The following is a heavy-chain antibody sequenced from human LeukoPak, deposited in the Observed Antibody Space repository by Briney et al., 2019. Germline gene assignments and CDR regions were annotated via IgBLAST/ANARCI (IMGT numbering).Heavy chain of an antibody. CDR1: GFTFSSYW. Sequence: GRSLRLSCAASGFTFSSYWMHWVRQAPGKGLVWVSRINTDGSSTYYADSVKGRFTISRDNSKNTLYLQMNSLRAEDTAVYYCAKAMVRGVILGYYFDYWGQGTLVTVSS. V-gene: IGHV3-74*01. D-gene: IGHD3-10*01. CDR2: INTDGSST. J-gene: IGHJ4*02. CDR3: AKAMVRGVILGYYFDY.